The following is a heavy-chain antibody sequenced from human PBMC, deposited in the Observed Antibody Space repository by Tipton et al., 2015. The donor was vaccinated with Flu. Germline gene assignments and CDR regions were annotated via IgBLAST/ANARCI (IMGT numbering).Heavy chain of an antibody. Sequence: GLVKPSQTLSLTCVISRDSVSSNGATWNWIRQSPSRGLEWLGKTYQRSMWHHIYAVSVKGRISITPDTSKNQFSLQLNSVTPEDTAVYYCARGSGSGPKDWFDPWGQGTQVTVSA. V-gene: IGHV6-1*01. D-gene: IGHD3-10*01. CDR1: RDSVSSNGAT. J-gene: IGHJ5*02. CDR3: ARGSGSGPKDWFDP. CDR2: TYQRSMWHH.